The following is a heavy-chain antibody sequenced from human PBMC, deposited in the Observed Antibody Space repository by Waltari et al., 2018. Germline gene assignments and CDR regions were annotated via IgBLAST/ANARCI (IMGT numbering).Heavy chain of an antibody. CDR1: GYTFTDYY. Sequence: EVQLVQSGAEVKKPGATMNISCKVSGYTFTDYYMHWVQQTPGKGLEWMGLVDPEDGETIYAEKFQGRVTITADTSTDTAYMELSSLRSEDTAVYYCATDIAFTVVVTEGDYWGQGTLVTVSS. CDR2: VDPEDGET. V-gene: IGHV1-69-2*01. J-gene: IGHJ4*02. D-gene: IGHD3-22*01. CDR3: ATDIAFTVVVTEGDY.